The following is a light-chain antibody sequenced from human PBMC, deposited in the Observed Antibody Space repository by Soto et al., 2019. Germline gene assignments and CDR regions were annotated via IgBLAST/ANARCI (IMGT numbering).Light chain of an antibody. V-gene: IGKV1-27*01. CDR1: QGISNY. Sequence: DIQMTQSPSSLSASVGDRVTITCRASQGISNYLAWYQQKPGKVPKLLIYTASTLQSGVPSRFSGSGSGTDFTLTINSLQPEDVATYYCQNYNSAPQLTFGGGTKEEIK. CDR2: TAS. CDR3: QNYNSAPQLT. J-gene: IGKJ4*01.